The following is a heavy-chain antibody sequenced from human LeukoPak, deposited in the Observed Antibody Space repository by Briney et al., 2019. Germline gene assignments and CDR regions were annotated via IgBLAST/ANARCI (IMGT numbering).Heavy chain of an antibody. D-gene: IGHD6-19*01. V-gene: IGHV3-53*01. Sequence: TGGSLRLSCAASGFTFSSYAMHWVRQAPGKGLEWVSVIYSGGSTYYADSVKGRFTISRDNSKNTLYLQMNSLRAEDTAVYYCARVDSGWALHYYYYYMDVWGKGTTVTISS. J-gene: IGHJ6*03. CDR3: ARVDSGWALHYYYYYMDV. CDR1: GFTFSSYA. CDR2: IYSGGST.